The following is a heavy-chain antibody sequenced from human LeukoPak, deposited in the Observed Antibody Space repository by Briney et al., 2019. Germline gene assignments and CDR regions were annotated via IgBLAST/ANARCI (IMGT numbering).Heavy chain of an antibody. V-gene: IGHV1-69*04. J-gene: IGHJ4*02. CDR2: IIPILGIA. Sequence: RIIPILGIANYAQKFQGRVTITADKSTSTAYMELSSLRSEDTAVYYCARDSGGSYYRSTPYWGQGTLVTVSS. D-gene: IGHD1-26*01. CDR3: ARDSGGSYYRSTPY.